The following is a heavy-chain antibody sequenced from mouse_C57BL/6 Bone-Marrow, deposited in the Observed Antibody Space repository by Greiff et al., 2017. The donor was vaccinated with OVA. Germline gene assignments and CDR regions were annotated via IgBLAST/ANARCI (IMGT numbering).Heavy chain of an antibody. CDR3: AKGGYYYGPFDY. V-gene: IGHV1-81*01. D-gene: IGHD1-1*01. J-gene: IGHJ2*01. CDR1: GYTFTSYG. CDR2: IYPRSGNT. Sequence: VQLKESGAELARPGASVKLSCKASGYTFTSYGISWVKQRTGQGLEWIGEIYPRSGNTYYNEKFKGKATLTADKSSSTAYMELRSLTSEDSAVYFCAKGGYYYGPFDYWGQGTTLTVSS.